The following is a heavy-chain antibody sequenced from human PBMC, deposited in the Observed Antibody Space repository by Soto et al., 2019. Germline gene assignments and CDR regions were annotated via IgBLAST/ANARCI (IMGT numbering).Heavy chain of an antibody. Sequence: GSLRLSCAASGFTVSSNYMSWVRQAPGKGLEWVSVIYSGGSTYYADSVKGRFTISRDNSKNTLYLQMNSLRAEDTAVYYCARDRPSHSSGWYYDYWGQGTLVTVSS. CDR2: IYSGGST. CDR3: ARDRPSHSSGWYYDY. D-gene: IGHD6-19*01. J-gene: IGHJ4*02. V-gene: IGHV3-66*01. CDR1: GFTVSSNY.